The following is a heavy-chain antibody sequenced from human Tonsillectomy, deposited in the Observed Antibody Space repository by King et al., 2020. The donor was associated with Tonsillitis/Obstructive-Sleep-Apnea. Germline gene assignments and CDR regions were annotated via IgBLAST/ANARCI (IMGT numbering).Heavy chain of an antibody. CDR3: ITDPGDYEDY. V-gene: IGHV3-15*01. J-gene: IGHJ4*02. CDR2: IKSKTSGGAA. CDR1: GLNFKNAW. D-gene: IGHD2-21*02. Sequence: VQLVEAGGGLVKPGGSLRLSFAASGLNFKNAWMSWVRQVPGKWLEWGGRIKSKTSGGAADYAAPVKFRLTISRDDSQDTLDLQMNSLKTEDTAVYYCITDPGDYEDYWGQGTPVSVSS.